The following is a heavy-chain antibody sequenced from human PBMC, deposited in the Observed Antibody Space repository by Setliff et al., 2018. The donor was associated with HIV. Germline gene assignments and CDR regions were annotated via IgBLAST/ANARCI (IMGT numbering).Heavy chain of an antibody. V-gene: IGHV1-69*16. CDR1: GYTFSSYS. CDR3: ARGYYYDSSLGYYFDY. D-gene: IGHD3-22*01. Sequence: KVSCKASGYTFSSYSISWVRQAPGQGLEWMGGIIPILGIANYAQKFQGRVTITTDESTSTAYMELSSLRSEDTAVYYCARGYYYDSSLGYYFDYWGQGTLVTVSS. CDR2: IIPILGIA. J-gene: IGHJ4*02.